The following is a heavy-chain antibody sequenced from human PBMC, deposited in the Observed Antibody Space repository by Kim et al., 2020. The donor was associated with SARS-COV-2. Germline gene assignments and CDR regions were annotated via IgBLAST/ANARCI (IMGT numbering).Heavy chain of an antibody. CDR2: ISWDGTRT. CDR3: AKGVTNSGFDY. Sequence: GGSLRLSCAAPGFTFDTSPMGWVRQAPGKGLEWVSRISWDGTRTYYADSVKGRVTMSSDNSKNTVYLHMNSLRVEDTAVYYCAKGVTNSGFDYWGQGTQV. J-gene: IGHJ4*02. CDR1: GFTFDTSP. D-gene: IGHD4-17*01. V-gene: IGHV3-23*01.